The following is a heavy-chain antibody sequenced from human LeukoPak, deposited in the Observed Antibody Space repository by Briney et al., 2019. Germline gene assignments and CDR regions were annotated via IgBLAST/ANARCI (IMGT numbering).Heavy chain of an antibody. CDR1: GYTFTGYY. CDR3: AISIAAAGQAYYYYGMDV. V-gene: IGHV1-2*02. CDR2: INPNSGGT. Sequence: ASVKVSCKASGYTFTGYYMHWVRQAPGQGLEWMGWINPNSGGTNYAQKFQGRVTMTRDTSISTAYMELSRLRSDDTAVYYCAISIAAAGQAYYYYGMDVWGQGTAVTVSS. D-gene: IGHD6-13*01. J-gene: IGHJ6*02.